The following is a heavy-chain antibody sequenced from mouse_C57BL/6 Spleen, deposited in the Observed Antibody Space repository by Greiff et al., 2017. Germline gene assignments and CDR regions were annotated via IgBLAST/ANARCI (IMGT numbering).Heavy chain of an antibody. D-gene: IGHD1-1*01. V-gene: IGHV5-17*01. CDR1: GFTFSDYG. J-gene: IGHJ3*01. CDR3: AKDYGSSFLFAY. CDR2: ISSGSSTI. Sequence: EVMLVESGGGLVKPGGSLKLSCAASGFTFSDYGMHWVRQAPEKGLEWVAYISSGSSTIYYADTVKGRFTISRDNAKNTLFLQMTSLRSEDTAMYYCAKDYGSSFLFAYWGQGTGHCLC.